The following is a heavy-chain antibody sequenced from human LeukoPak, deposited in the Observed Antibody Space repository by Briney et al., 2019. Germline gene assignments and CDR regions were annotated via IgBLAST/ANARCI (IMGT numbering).Heavy chain of an antibody. CDR2: INPSGGST. CDR1: GYTFINNW. J-gene: IGHJ4*02. Sequence: ASVKVSCKASGYTFINNWMHWVRQAPGQGLEWMGIINPSGGSTSYAQKFQGRVTMTRDTSTSTVYMELSSLRSEDTAVYYCARASYDSSGYIGFDYWGQGTLVTVSS. CDR3: ARASYDSSGYIGFDY. D-gene: IGHD3-22*01. V-gene: IGHV1-46*01.